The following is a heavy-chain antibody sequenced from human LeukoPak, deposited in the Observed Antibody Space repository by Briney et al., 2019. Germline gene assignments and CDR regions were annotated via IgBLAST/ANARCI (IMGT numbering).Heavy chain of an antibody. CDR2: INHSGST. J-gene: IGHJ4*02. CDR3: ARGGVFVVVPAAITSDY. D-gene: IGHD2-2*01. Sequence: PSETLSLTCAVYGGSFSGYYWSWIRQPPGKGLEWTGEINHSGSTNYNPSLKSRVTISVDTSKNQFSLKLSSVTAADTAVYYCARGGVFVVVPAAITSDYWGQGTLVTVSS. V-gene: IGHV4-34*01. CDR1: GGSFSGYY.